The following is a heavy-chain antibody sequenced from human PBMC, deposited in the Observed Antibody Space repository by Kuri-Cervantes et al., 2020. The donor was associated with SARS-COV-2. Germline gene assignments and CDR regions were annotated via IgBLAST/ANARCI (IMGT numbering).Heavy chain of an antibody. CDR3: AKEMGATKYFQH. D-gene: IGHD1-26*01. J-gene: IGHJ1*01. CDR2: ISSSSSYI. CDR1: GFTFSSYS. V-gene: IGHV3-21*01. Sequence: GESLKISRAASGFTFSSYSMNWVRQAPGKGLEWVSSISSSSSYISHADSMKGRFTISRDNAKNSLYLQMNSLRAEDTAVYYCAKEMGATKYFQHWGQGTLVTVSS.